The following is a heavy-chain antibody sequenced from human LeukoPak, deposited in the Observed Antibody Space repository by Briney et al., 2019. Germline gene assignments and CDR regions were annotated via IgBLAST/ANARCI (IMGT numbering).Heavy chain of an antibody. J-gene: IGHJ4*02. CDR2: INPNSGGT. CDR1: GYTFTGYY. V-gene: IGHV1-2*02. CDR3: ARDMGVATNQWTAYY. D-gene: IGHD5-24*01. Sequence: GASVKVSCKASGYTFTGYYLHWVRQAPGQGLEWMGWINPNSGGTNYAQKFQGRVTMTRDTSISTAYMELSRLRSDDTAGYYCARDMGVATNQWTAYYWGQGTLVTVSS.